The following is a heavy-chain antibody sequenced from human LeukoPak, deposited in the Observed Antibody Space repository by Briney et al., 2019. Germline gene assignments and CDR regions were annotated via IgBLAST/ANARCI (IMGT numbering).Heavy chain of an antibody. CDR1: GGTFSSYA. Sequence: GASVKVSCKASGGTFSSYAISWVRQAPGQGLEWMGGITPIFGTTNYAQKFQDRVTITADKSTSTAYMELSSLRSEDTAVYYCARVVGLTGYSSSWYSGYYYYMDVWGKGTTVTVSS. J-gene: IGHJ6*03. D-gene: IGHD6-13*01. V-gene: IGHV1-69*06. CDR2: ITPIFGTT. CDR3: ARVVGLTGYSSSWYSGYYYYMDV.